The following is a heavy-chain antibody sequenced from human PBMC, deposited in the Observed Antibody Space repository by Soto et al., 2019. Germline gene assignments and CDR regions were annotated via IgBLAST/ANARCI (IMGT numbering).Heavy chain of an antibody. CDR2: INYSGNT. V-gene: IGHV4-59*01. J-gene: IGHJ4*02. CDR1: GGSISIYY. Sequence: SETLSLTCTVSGGSISIYYWSWIRQPPGKGLEWIGYINYSGNTNYNPSLRSRVTMSVDTSKKQFSLKVSSVAAADTAVYYCARDSASSSSRGLDSWGQGTLVTVSS. D-gene: IGHD6-6*01. CDR3: ARDSASSSSRGLDS.